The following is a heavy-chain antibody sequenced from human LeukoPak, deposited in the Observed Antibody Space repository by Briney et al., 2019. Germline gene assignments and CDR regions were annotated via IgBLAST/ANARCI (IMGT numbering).Heavy chain of an antibody. V-gene: IGHV4-59*12. CDR2: VYYTGRT. CDR1: GGSLTGYY. CDR3: ARDEGPLYYYGSGSSVRAFDI. D-gene: IGHD3-10*01. Sequence: SETLSLTCTVSGGSLTGYYWSWIRQPPGKGLEWIAYVYYTGRTLYNPSLESRVTISVDTSKTQISLKLTSVTAADTAVYYCARDEGPLYYYGSGSSVRAFDIWGQGTMVTVSS. J-gene: IGHJ3*02.